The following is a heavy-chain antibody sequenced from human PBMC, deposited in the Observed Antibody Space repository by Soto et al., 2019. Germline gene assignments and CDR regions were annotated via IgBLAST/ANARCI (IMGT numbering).Heavy chain of an antibody. V-gene: IGHV3-30*18. J-gene: IGHJ4*02. CDR1: GFTFSSYG. CDR3: AKEGRGYSYGNYFDY. CDR2: ISYDGSNK. Sequence: GGSLRLSCAASGFTFSSYGMHWVRRAPGKGLEWVAVISYDGSNKYYADSVKGRFTISRDNSKNTLYLQMNSLRAEDTAVYYCAKEGRGYSYGNYFDYWGQGTLVTVSS. D-gene: IGHD5-18*01.